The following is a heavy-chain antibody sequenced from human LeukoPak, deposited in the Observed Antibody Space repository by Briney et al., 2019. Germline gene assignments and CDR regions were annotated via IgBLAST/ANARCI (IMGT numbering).Heavy chain of an antibody. D-gene: IGHD3-16*01. CDR2: IYYSGST. V-gene: IGHV4-59*01. CDR1: GGSISRYY. J-gene: IGHJ4*02. CDR3: ARDLDYFDY. Sequence: SETLSLTCTVSGGSISRYYWSWIRQPPGKGLEWIGFIYYSGSTNYNPSLKSRVTISVDTSKSQFSVKLTSVSAADTAVYYCARDLDYFDYWGQGTLVTVSS.